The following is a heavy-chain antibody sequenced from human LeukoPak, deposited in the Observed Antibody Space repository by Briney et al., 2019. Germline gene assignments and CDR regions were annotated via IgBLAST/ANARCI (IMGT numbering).Heavy chain of an antibody. CDR1: GFTFSNAW. J-gene: IGHJ4*02. V-gene: IGHV3-15*01. CDR3: TTGSWGVRLPHFDY. CDR2: IKSKTDGGTT. D-gene: IGHD3-10*01. Sequence: GGSLRLFCAASGFTFSNAWMSWVRQAPGKGLEWVGRIKSKTDGGTTDYAAPVKGRFTISRDDSKNPLYLQMNSLKTEDTAVYYCTTGSWGVRLPHFDYWGQGTLVTVSS.